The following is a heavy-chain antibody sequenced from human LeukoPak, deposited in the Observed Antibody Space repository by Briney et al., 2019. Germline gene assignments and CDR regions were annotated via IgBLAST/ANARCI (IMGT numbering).Heavy chain of an antibody. D-gene: IGHD5/OR15-5a*01. CDR1: GSTFTRVW. J-gene: IGHJ4*02. V-gene: IGHV3-74*03. CDR2: ISDDGSIT. Sequence: GGSLRLSRASSGSTFTRVWMHLVRQAPGKGLGWVSRISDDGSITTYADSVQGRFTISRDNAKSTVFLQMNSLRVEDTAVYFCVRRYYEYNVYDRHFDFWGQGILVTVSS. CDR3: VRRYYEYNVYDRHFDF.